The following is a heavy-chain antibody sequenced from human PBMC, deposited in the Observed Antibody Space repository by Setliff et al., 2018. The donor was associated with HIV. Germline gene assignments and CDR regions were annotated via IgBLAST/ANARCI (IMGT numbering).Heavy chain of an antibody. D-gene: IGHD1-1*01. CDR1: GGSFSGYS. CDR3: ARGKGGIDGPVEFDN. J-gene: IGHJ4*02. CDR2: ISQSGTT. Sequence: SETLSLTCVVSGGSFSGYSWSWIRQSPGKGLEWIGEISQSGTTHYNPSLKRRVTISEDTSKSQLSTKLTSVAAADTAIYYCARGKGGIDGPVEFDNWGQGTPVTVSS. V-gene: IGHV4-34*01.